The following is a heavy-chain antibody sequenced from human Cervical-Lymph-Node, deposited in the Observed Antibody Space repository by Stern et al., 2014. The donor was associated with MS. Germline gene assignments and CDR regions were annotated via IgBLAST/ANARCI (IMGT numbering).Heavy chain of an antibody. CDR2: GWSDGTHK. Sequence: MQLVESGGGVVQPGRSLRLACATSRFTFNSHTKHWVRQAPGKGLEWVATGWSDGTHKNYADSVKGRFTISRDNSRDMVYLQMNSLRAEDTAIYYCVETILTGYWYYFADWGQGTLVTVSS. J-gene: IGHJ4*02. CDR3: VETILTGYWYYFAD. CDR1: RFTFNSHT. V-gene: IGHV3-33*01. D-gene: IGHD3-9*01.